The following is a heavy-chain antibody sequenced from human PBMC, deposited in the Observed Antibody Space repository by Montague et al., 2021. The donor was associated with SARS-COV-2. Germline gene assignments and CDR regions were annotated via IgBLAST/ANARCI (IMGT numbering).Heavy chain of an antibody. CDR1: GASMSGYH. D-gene: IGHD2/OR15-2a*01. J-gene: IGHJ4*01. Sequence: SDTLSLTCTVSGASMSGYHWSWIRQPAGKALEWICRIYSNGDTTYNPSLKSRLTMSVDTSERQFSLKMTSVSAADTAIYYCARGSEYYYHPFDYWGHGNLVTVS. CDR3: ARGSEYYYHPFDY. CDR2: IYSNGDT. V-gene: IGHV4-4*07.